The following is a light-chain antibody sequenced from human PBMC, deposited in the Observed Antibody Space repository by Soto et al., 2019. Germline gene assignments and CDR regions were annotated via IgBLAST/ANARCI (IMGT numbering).Light chain of an antibody. CDR1: QSVSSS. CDR3: QQYNNWPLYT. J-gene: IGKJ2*01. Sequence: EIVVTQSPAPLSVSPGERATLSCRASQSVSSSLAWYQQRPGQAPRLLIYDTSTRAAGIAARFSGSGSGTEFTLTISSLQSEDSAVYYCQQYNNWPLYTFGQGTKLEIK. CDR2: DTS. V-gene: IGKV3-15*01.